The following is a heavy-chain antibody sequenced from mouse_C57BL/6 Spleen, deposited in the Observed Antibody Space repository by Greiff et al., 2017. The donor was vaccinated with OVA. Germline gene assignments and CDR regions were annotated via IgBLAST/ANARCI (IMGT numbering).Heavy chain of an antibody. CDR1: GYTFTSYR. J-gene: IGHJ1*03. CDR2: LYPGSGST. V-gene: IGHV1-55*01. Sequence: VQLQQPGAELVTPGASVTMSCKASGYTFTSYRITWVKQSPGQGLEWLGDLYPGSGSTNYHEQFKSKATLTVDPSSSTAYMQLSSLTSEDSAVYYCAREGPGNYGSYWYCDVWGTGTTVTASS. D-gene: IGHD1-1*01. CDR3: AREGPGNYGSYWYCDV.